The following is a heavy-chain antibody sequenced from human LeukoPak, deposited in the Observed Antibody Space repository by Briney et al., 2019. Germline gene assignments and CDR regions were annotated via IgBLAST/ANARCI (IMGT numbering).Heavy chain of an antibody. CDR2: ISYDGSNK. CDR3: AKPTYSSYYFDY. CDR1: GFTFSSYG. J-gene: IGHJ4*02. D-gene: IGHD6-6*01. V-gene: IGHV3-30*18. Sequence: GRSLRLSCAASGFTFSSYGMHWVRQAPSKGLEWVAVISYDGSNKYYADSVKGRFTISRDNSKNTLYLQMNSLRAEDTAVYYCAKPTYSSYYFDYWGQGTLVTVSS.